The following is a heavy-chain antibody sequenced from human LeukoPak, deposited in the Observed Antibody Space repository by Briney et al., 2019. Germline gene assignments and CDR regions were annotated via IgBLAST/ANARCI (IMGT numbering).Heavy chain of an antibody. V-gene: IGHV4-39*01. CDR2: LHYSESP. J-gene: IGHJ4*02. D-gene: IGHD6-13*01. CDR1: GGSISSTNYC. CDR3: ARHQYRSSWSPFDY. Sequence: PSETLSLTCTVSGGSISSTNYCWGWVRQPPGKGLEWVGSLHYSESPYYNPSLNSRVTIFVDTSKNQFSLKLTSVNAADTAVYYCARHQYRSSWSPFDYWGQGTLVTVSS.